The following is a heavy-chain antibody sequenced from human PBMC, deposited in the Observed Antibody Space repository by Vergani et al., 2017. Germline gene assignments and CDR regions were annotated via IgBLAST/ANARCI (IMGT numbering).Heavy chain of an antibody. V-gene: IGHV3-30*03. CDR3: ATKSCGTPGCQIGYFRE. J-gene: IGHJ1*01. CDR1: GFTSSYYG. CDR2: ISYDGTQK. D-gene: IGHD1-1*01. Sequence: QVHLVASGGGVVQPGRSLRLSCVASGFTSSYYGMHWVRQAPGKGLEWVAVISYDGTQKYYADSVKGRFTISRDNSKSTLYLQMNSLRTEDTAVYYCATKSCGTPGCQIGYFREWGQGTLVTVSS.